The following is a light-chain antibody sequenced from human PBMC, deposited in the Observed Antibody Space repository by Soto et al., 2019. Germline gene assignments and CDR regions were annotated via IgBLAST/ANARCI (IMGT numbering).Light chain of an antibody. V-gene: IGLV2-14*01. CDR1: SSDVGGYSY. CDR3: SSYTSSSTPL. J-gene: IGLJ2*01. CDR2: DVS. Sequence: QSVLTQPASVSGSPGQSITISCTGTSSDVGGYSYVSWYQQHPGKAPKLMIYDVSNRPSGVSNRFSGSKSGNTASLTISGLQAEDEADYYCSSYTSSSTPLFGGGTKLTVL.